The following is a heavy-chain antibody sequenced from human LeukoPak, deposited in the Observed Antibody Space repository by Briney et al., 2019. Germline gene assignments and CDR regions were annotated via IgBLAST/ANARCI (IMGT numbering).Heavy chain of an antibody. D-gene: IGHD3-10*02. CDR3: AREIFVPPYYYYGMDV. Sequence: GVSLRLSCSASGFTFSSYAMHRVRQAPGKGLEYVSAISSNGGSTYYADSVKGRFTISRDNSKNTLYLQMSSLRAEDTAVYYCAREIFVPPYYYYGMDVWGQGTTVTVSS. CDR1: GFTFSSYA. V-gene: IGHV3-64D*06. CDR2: ISSNGGST. J-gene: IGHJ6*02.